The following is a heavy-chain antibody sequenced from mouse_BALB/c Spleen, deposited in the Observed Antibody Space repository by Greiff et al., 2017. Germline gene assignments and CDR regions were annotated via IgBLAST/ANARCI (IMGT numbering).Heavy chain of an antibody. CDR3: AREGTRDFDY. CDR1: GYAFTNYL. CDR2: INPGSGGT. Sequence: QVQLQQSGAELVRPGTSVKVSCKASGYAFTNYLIEWVKQRPGQGLEWIGVINPGSGGTNYNEKFKGKATLTADKSSSTAYMQLSSLTSDDAAVYFCAREGTRDFDYWGQGTTLTVSS. V-gene: IGHV1-54*01. J-gene: IGHJ2*01. D-gene: IGHD3-3*01.